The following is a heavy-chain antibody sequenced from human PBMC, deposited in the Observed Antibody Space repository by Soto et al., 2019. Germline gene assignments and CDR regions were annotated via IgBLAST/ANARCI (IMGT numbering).Heavy chain of an antibody. CDR2: ISWNSGSI. J-gene: IGHJ6*04. CDR1: GFTFDDYA. D-gene: IGHD3-3*01. CDR3: AKDIGYDFWSGEGGLQDV. V-gene: IGHV3-9*01. Sequence: EVQLVESGGGLVQPGRSLRLSCAASGFTFDDYAMHWVRQAPGKGLEWVSGISWNSGSIGYADSVKGRFTISRDNAKNSLYLQMNSLRAEDTALYYCAKDIGYDFWSGEGGLQDVWGKGTTVTVSS.